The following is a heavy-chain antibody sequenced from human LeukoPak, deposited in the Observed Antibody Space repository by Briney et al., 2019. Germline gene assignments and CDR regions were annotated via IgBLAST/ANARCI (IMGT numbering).Heavy chain of an antibody. CDR3: ARDAFSRISVFGVVSDAFDI. Sequence: PGGSLRLSCAASGFSFSNYWMSWFRQTPRKGLEWVGNIKEDGSEKYYLDSVKGRFTISRDNAKNSLYLQMNSLRAEDTAVYYCARDAFSRISVFGVVSDAFDIWGQGTMVTVSS. CDR2: IKEDGSEK. D-gene: IGHD3-3*01. CDR1: GFSFSNYW. J-gene: IGHJ3*02. V-gene: IGHV3-7*01.